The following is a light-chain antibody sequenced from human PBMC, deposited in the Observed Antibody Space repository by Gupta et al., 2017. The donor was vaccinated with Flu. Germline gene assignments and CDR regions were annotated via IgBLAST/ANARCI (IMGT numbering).Light chain of an antibody. CDR1: SSDVGGYNY. CDR3: SSYTSSSTLRV. Sequence: QSALTQPASVSGSPGQSITISCTGTSSDVGGYNYFSWYQQHPGKAPKLMIYEVRNRPSGVSNRFSGSKSGNTASLTISGLQAEDEADYYCSSYTSSSTLRVFGGGTKLTVL. J-gene: IGLJ3*02. V-gene: IGLV2-14*01. CDR2: EVR.